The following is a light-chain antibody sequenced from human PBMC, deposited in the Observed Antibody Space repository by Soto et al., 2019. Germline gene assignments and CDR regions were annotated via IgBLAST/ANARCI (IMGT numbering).Light chain of an antibody. CDR1: SSDVGGYKY. V-gene: IGLV2-14*01. CDR3: DSYTSSSSYA. J-gene: IGLJ1*01. Sequence: QSALTQPASVSGSPGQSITISCTGTSSDVGGYKYVSWYQQHPGKAPKLMIYDVSNRPSGVSDRFSGSKSGNTASLTISGLQSEDEADYYCDSYTSSSSYAFGTGTKVTV. CDR2: DVS.